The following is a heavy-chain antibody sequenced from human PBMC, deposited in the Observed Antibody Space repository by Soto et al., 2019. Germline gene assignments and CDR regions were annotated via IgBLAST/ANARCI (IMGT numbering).Heavy chain of an antibody. Sequence: PGGSLRLACAASGFTFSDYYMSWIRQAPGKGLEWVSYISSSGRTIYYADSVKGRFTISRDNAKNSLYLQMNSLRAEDTAVYYCARLRFLEWFDYWGQGTLVTVSS. CDR2: ISSSGRTI. CDR1: GFTFSDYY. D-gene: IGHD3-3*01. J-gene: IGHJ4*02. CDR3: ARLRFLEWFDY. V-gene: IGHV3-11*01.